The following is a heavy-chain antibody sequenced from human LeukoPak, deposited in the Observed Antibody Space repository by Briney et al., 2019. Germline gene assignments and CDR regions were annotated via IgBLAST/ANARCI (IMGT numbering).Heavy chain of an antibody. Sequence: ASVKVSCKASGYTFTGYYMHWVRQAPGQGLEWMGWINPNSGGANYAQKFQGRVTMTRDTSISTAYMELSRLRSDDTAVYYCARQRQRPYYFDYWGQGTLVTVSS. J-gene: IGHJ4*02. CDR2: INPNSGGA. V-gene: IGHV1-2*02. CDR3: ARQRQRPYYFDY. CDR1: GYTFTGYY.